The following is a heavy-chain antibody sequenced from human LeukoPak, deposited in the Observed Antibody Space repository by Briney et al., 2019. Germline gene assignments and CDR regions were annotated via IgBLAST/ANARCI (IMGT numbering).Heavy chain of an antibody. V-gene: IGHV3-74*01. CDR3: TRGYSGSYRIDY. D-gene: IGHD1-26*01. J-gene: IGHJ4*02. CDR2: INSDGSTT. Sequence: GGSLRLSCAVSGFTFSDYSMDWVRQAPGKGLVWVSRINSDGSTTSDADSVKGRFTISRDNAKNTLYLQMNSLRAEDTAVYYCTRGYSGSYRIDYWGQGTLVTVSS. CDR1: GFTFSDYS.